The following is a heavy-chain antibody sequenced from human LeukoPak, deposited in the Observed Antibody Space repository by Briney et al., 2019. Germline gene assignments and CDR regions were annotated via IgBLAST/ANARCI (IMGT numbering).Heavy chain of an antibody. CDR1: GYTFTSYY. Sequence: SVKVSCKASGYTFTSYYMHWVRQAPGQGLEWMGGIIPIFGTANYAQKFQGRVTITADESTSTAYMELSSLRSEDTAVYYCARVRRYSYGYPLGYYYYYMDVWGKGTTVTISS. V-gene: IGHV1-69*13. D-gene: IGHD5-18*01. CDR2: IIPIFGTA. J-gene: IGHJ6*03. CDR3: ARVRRYSYGYPLGYYYYYMDV.